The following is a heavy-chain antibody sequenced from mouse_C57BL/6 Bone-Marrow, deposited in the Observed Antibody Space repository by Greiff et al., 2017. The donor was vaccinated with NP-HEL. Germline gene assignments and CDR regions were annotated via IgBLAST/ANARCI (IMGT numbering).Heavy chain of an antibody. CDR1: GYTFTSYG. D-gene: IGHD1-1*01. V-gene: IGHV1-81*01. J-gene: IGHJ1*03. Sequence: VQLKESGAELARPGASVKLSCKASGYTFTSYGISWVKQRTGQGLEWIGEIYPRSGNTYYNEKFKGKATLTADKSSSTAYMELRSLTSEDSAVYFCASYYGRTSSYYWYFDVWGTGTTVTVSS. CDR2: IYPRSGNT. CDR3: ASYYGRTSSYYWYFDV.